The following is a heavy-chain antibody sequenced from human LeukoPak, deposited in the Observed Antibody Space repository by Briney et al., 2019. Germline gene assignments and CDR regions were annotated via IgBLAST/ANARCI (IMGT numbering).Heavy chain of an antibody. J-gene: IGHJ4*02. CDR2: MNPNSGNT. Sequence: ASVKVSCKASGYTFTSYDINWVRQATGQGLEWMGWMNPNSGNTGYAQKFQGRVTMTRNTSISTAYMELSSLRSEDTAVYYCARGGRPYCSGGSCYFWGIDYWGQGTLVTVSS. V-gene: IGHV1-8*01. CDR3: ARGGRPYCSGGSCYFWGIDY. CDR1: GYTFTSYD. D-gene: IGHD2-15*01.